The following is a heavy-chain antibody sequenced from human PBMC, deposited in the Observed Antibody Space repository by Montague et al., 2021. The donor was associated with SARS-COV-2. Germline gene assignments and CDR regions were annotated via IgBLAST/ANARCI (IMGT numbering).Heavy chain of an antibody. V-gene: IGHV4-59*08. CDR1: GGSISSYY. CDR2: IYYSGST. CDR3: ATLPSSITIFGVVPGYYFDV. Sequence: SETLSLTCTVSGGSISSYYWSWIRQPPGKGLEWIGYIYYSGSTNYNPSLKSRVTISVDTSKNQFSLKLSSVTAADTAVYYCATLPSSITIFGVVPGYYFDVWGQGTLVTVSS. J-gene: IGHJ4*02. D-gene: IGHD3-3*01.